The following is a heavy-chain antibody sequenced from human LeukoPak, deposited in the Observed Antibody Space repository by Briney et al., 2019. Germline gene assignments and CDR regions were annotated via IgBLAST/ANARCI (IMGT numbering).Heavy chain of an antibody. CDR2: INHSGST. V-gene: IGHV4-34*01. CDR1: GGSFSGYY. CDR3: AGGGYSYGRWFDP. D-gene: IGHD5-18*01. Sequence: PSETLSLTCAVYGGSFSGYYWSWIRQPPGKGLEWIGEINHSGSTNYNPSLKSRVTISVDTSKNQFSLKLSSVTAADTAVYYCAGGGYSYGRWFDPWGQGTLVTVSS. J-gene: IGHJ5*02.